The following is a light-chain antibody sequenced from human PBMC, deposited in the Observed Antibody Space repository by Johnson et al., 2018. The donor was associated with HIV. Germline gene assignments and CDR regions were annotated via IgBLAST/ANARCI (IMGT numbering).Light chain of an antibody. CDR1: SSNIGKNY. J-gene: IGLJ1*01. V-gene: IGLV1-51*01. Sequence: QSVLTQPPSVSAAPGQKVTISCSGSSSNIGKNYVSWYQQLPGTAPKLLIYDNNKRPSGIPDRFSGSKSGTSATLGITGLQTGDEADYYCGTWDSSLSAYVFGTWTKVTVL. CDR3: GTWDSSLSAYV. CDR2: DNN.